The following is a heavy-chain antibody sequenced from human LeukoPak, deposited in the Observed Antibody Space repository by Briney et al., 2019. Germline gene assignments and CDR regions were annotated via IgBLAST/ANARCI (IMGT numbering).Heavy chain of an antibody. Sequence: GGSLRLSCAASGFTFSSYGMHWVRQAPGKGLEWVAFIWYDGSNKYYADSVKGRFTISRDNAENSLYLQMNSLRAEDTALYYCARGSSGWYWWSYWGQGTLVTVSS. CDR2: IWYDGSNK. CDR3: ARGSSGWYWWSY. D-gene: IGHD6-19*01. CDR1: GFTFSSYG. V-gene: IGHV3-33*01. J-gene: IGHJ4*02.